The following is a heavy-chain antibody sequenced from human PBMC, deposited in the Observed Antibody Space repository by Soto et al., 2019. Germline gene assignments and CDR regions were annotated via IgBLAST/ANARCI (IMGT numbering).Heavy chain of an antibody. CDR2: INAGNGNT. D-gene: IGHD4-17*01. V-gene: IGHV1-3*05. CDR3: ARDPDYGDYGTPPAEDY. J-gene: IGHJ4*02. CDR1: GYTFTSYA. Sequence: QVQLVQSGAEEKKPGASVKVSCKASGYTFTSYAMHWVRQAPGQRLEWMGWINAGNGNTKYSQKFQGRVTITRDTTASTAYMELSSLRSEDTAVYYCARDPDYGDYGTPPAEDYWGQGTLVTVSS.